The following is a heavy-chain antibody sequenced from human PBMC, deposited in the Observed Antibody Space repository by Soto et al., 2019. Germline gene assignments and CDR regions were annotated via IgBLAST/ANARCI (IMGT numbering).Heavy chain of an antibody. Sequence: SLTCTVSGGSISSGDYYWSWIRQPPGKGLEWIGYIYYSGSTYYNPSLKSRVTISVDTSKNQFSLKLSSVTAADTAVYYCARAPATEVYYYYYGMDVWGQGTTVTVSS. CDR2: IYYSGST. J-gene: IGHJ6*02. CDR3: ARAPATEVYYYYYGMDV. V-gene: IGHV4-30-4*01. CDR1: GGSISSGDYY.